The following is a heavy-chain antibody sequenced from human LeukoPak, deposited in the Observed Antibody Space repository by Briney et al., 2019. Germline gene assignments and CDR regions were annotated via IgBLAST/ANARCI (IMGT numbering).Heavy chain of an antibody. CDR1: GLTFSSYA. CDR3: AKAPRYRTSSY. D-gene: IGHD6-6*01. V-gene: IGHV3-23*01. Sequence: GGSLRLSCAASGLTFSSYAMNWVRQAPGKGLEWVSAISGSGGNTYYAASVKGRFTISRDNSKNTLYLQRNSLRAEATPVYYCAKAPRYRTSSYWGQGTLVAVCS. J-gene: IGHJ4*02. CDR2: ISGSGGNT.